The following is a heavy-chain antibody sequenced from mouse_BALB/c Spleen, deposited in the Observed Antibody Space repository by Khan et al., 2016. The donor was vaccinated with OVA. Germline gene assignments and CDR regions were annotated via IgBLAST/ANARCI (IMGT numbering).Heavy chain of an antibody. D-gene: IGHD1-1*02. CDR1: GFSLTSYG. V-gene: IGHV2-9*02. J-gene: IGHJ2*01. CDR3: ARRVDI. Sequence: QVQLKESGPGLVAPSQSLSITCTVSGFSLTSYGVHWVRQPPGKGLEWLGVIWAGGSTNYNSALMSRLSIIKDNSKTKVFLKMNSQQTDEAAMYYYARRVDIWGQGTTLTVSS. CDR2: IWAGGST.